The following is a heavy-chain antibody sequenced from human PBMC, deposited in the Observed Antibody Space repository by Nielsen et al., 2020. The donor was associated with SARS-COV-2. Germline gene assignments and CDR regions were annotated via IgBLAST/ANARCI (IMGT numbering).Heavy chain of an antibody. D-gene: IGHD6-19*01. CDR3: ARESVTGTDAFDI. Sequence: WIRQPPGKGLEWVSYISSSSSTIYYADSVKGRFTISRDNAENSLSLQMNSLRAEDTAVYYCARESVTGTDAFDIWGQGTVVTVSS. V-gene: IGHV3-48*03. CDR2: ISSSSSTI. J-gene: IGHJ3*02.